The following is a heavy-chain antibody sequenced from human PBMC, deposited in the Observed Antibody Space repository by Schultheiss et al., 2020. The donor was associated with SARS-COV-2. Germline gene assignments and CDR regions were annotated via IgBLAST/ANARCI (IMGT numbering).Heavy chain of an antibody. CDR3: ARSRRGTPYYFDY. V-gene: IGHV2-5*02. CDR1: GFSLSSGGVG. J-gene: IGHJ4*02. Sequence: SGPTLVKPTQTLTLTCIFSGFSLSSGGVGVGWIRQPPGKALEWLAVIYWDDDKRYSPSLKSRLTITKDTSKKQVVLTMANVGPMDTGTYYCARSRRGTPYYFDYWGQGTLVTVSS. CDR2: IYWDDDK.